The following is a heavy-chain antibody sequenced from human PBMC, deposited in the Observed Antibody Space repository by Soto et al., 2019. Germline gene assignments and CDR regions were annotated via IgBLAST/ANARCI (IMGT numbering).Heavy chain of an antibody. J-gene: IGHJ3*02. CDR3: AKDGSYDILTGGDAFDI. CDR1: GFTFDDYA. CDR2: ISWNSGSI. V-gene: IGHV3-9*01. Sequence: GGSLRLSCAASGFTFDDYAMHWVRQAPGKGLEWVSGISWNSGSIGYADSVKGRFTISRDNAKNSLYLQMNSLRAEDTALYYCAKDGSYDILTGGDAFDIWGQGTMVTVSS. D-gene: IGHD3-9*01.